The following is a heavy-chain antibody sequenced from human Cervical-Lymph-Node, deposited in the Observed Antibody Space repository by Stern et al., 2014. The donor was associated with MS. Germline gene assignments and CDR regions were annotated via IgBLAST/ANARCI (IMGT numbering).Heavy chain of an antibody. CDR1: GDTFSSYA. CDR2: ITPVFGTT. V-gene: IGHV1-69*06. Sequence: VQLVQSGAEVKKPGSSVKVSCKASGDTFSSYAINWVRQGPGQVLEWMGGITPVFGTTNYAQKFQGRVTITADKSTNTAYMELMTLRSEDTAVYYCARGGGLVGYFDYWGQGTLVSVSS. CDR3: ARGGGLVGYFDY. J-gene: IGHJ4*02. D-gene: IGHD1-26*01.